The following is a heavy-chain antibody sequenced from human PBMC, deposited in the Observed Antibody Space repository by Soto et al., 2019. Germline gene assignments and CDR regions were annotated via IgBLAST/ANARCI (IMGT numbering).Heavy chain of an antibody. CDR1: GGSITNYY. Sequence: SETLSLTCTVSGGSITNYYWSWIRQPAGKGLEWIGRIYTKERTNYNLSFRNRVTMSVDTSKNQFSLKLDAVTAADTAVYYCARDDYKGGGNSWFDPWGQGTLVTVSS. CDR3: ARDDYKGGGNSWFDP. D-gene: IGHD3-16*01. CDR2: IYTKERT. J-gene: IGHJ5*02. V-gene: IGHV4-4*07.